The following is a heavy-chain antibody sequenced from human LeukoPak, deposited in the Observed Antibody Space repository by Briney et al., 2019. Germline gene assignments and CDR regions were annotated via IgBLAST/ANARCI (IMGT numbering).Heavy chain of an antibody. CDR1: GFTFSSYA. J-gene: IGHJ4*02. Sequence: GGSLRLSCAASGFTFSSYAMHWVRQAPGKGLEWVAVIPYDGSNKYYADSVKGRFTISRDNSKNTLYLQMNSLRVEDTAVYYCAKDVLVWFGEPYGTYYFDHWGQGTLVTVSS. V-gene: IGHV3-30-3*01. CDR2: IPYDGSNK. CDR3: AKDVLVWFGEPYGTYYFDH. D-gene: IGHD3-10*01.